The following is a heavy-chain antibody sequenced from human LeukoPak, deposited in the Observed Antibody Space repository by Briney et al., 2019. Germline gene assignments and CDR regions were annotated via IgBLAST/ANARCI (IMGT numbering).Heavy chain of an antibody. CDR2: IYYSGST. CDR1: GGSFSGYY. Sequence: SETLSLTCAVYGGSFSGYYWSWIRQPPGKGLEWIGYIYYSGSTNYNPSLKSRVTISVDTSKNQFSLKLSSVTAADTAVYYCARGLTNWFDPWGQGTLVTVSS. V-gene: IGHV4-59*01. CDR3: ARGLTNWFDP. J-gene: IGHJ5*02. D-gene: IGHD3-16*01.